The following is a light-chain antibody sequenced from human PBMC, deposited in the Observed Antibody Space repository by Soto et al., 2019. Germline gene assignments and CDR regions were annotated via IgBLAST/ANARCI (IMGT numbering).Light chain of an antibody. Sequence: DIQMTQSPSSVSASVGDRVTFTCRASQGISNWLVWYQQKPGMAPKLLIYAASSLQSGVPSRFSGSGSGTNFTLTISSLQPEDFATYYCQQANDFPFTFGQGTRLEIK. V-gene: IGKV1-12*02. CDR2: AAS. CDR1: QGISNW. CDR3: QQANDFPFT. J-gene: IGKJ5*01.